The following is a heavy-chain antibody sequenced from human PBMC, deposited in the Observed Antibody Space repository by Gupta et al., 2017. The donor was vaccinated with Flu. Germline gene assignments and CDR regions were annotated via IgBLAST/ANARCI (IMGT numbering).Heavy chain of an antibody. CDR2: IYYSGST. D-gene: IGHD6-19*01. CDR3: AGLEYSSASFHFES. V-gene: IGHV4-59*08. CDR1: GDSLSNYY. Sequence: QVQLQESGPGQVKPSETLSLTCSVSGDSLSNYYWSWVRQPPGKGLEYIGYIYYSGSTNYNPSLKGRVTISLDTSKNQFSLRLSSVTAADTAVYYCAGLEYSSASFHFESWGQGILVIVSS. J-gene: IGHJ4*02.